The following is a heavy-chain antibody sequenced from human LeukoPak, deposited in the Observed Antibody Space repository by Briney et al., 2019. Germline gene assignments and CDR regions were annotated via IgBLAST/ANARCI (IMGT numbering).Heavy chain of an antibody. V-gene: IGHV4-39*05. CDR3: AKSGGYGLIDY. CDR2: IYYSGST. CDR1: GGSISSSSYY. D-gene: IGHD1-26*01. J-gene: IGHJ4*02. Sequence: SETPSLTCTVSGGSISSSSYYWGWIRQPPGKGLEWIGSIYYSGSTYYNPSLKSRVTISVDTSKNQFSLKLSSVTAADTAMYYCAKSGGYGLIDYWGQGTLVTVSS.